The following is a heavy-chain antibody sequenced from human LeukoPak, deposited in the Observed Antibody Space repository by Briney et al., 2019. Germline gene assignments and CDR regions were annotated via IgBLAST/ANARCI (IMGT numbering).Heavy chain of an antibody. J-gene: IGHJ3*02. CDR1: GYTFTDYY. CDR2: INPKSGGT. V-gene: IGHV1-2*02. CDR3: ARPSTTSDAFDI. D-gene: IGHD2/OR15-2a*01. Sequence: ASVKVSCKASGYTFTDYYMHWVRQAPGQGLEWMAWINPKSGGTKYAQKFQGRVTMTRDTSISTAYMELSSLRSDDTAVYYCARPSTTSDAFDIWGQGTMVTVSS.